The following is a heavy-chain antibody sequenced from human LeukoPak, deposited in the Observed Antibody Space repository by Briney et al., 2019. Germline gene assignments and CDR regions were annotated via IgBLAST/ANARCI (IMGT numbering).Heavy chain of an antibody. V-gene: IGHV1-46*01. D-gene: IGHD2-21*01. CDR2: IYLTSGTT. Sequence: ASVKVSCKASGYTFASYLLHWVRQAPGQGLEWMGFIYLTSGTTRYAQDFQGRVTMTRDTSTSTVYMDLNSLRSEDTAVYYCARDIVEISNTRGFDFWGQGSLVTVSS. J-gene: IGHJ4*02. CDR1: GYTFASYL. CDR3: ARDIVEISNTRGFDF.